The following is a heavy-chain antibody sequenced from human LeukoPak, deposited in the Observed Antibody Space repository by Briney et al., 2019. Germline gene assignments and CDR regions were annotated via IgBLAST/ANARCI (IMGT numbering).Heavy chain of an antibody. CDR1: GGSISSFY. CDR2: TYHSGDT. Sequence: SETLSLTCTVSGGSISSFYWNWSRQPPGQGLERLAYTYHSGDTRYNPSLKSRVTISVDTSKSQFSLKLRSVTAADTAVYYCARGGYSGSDWTTWGQGTRVTVSS. J-gene: IGHJ5*02. V-gene: IGHV4-59*01. D-gene: IGHD5-12*01. CDR3: ARGGYSGSDWTT.